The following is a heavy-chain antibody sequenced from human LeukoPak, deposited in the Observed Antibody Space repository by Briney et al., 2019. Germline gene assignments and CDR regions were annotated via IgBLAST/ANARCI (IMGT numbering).Heavy chain of an antibody. D-gene: IGHD5-18*01. CDR1: GFTFSSYA. J-gene: IGHJ5*02. CDR3: AKGPWDRGYSYGDNWFDP. CDR2: ISGSGGST. V-gene: IGHV3-23*01. Sequence: GGSLRLSCAASGFTFSSYAMSWVRQAPGKGLEWVSAISGSGGSTSYADSVKGRFTISRDNSKNTLYLQMNSLRAEDTAVYYRAKGPWDRGYSYGDNWFDPWGQGTLVTVSS.